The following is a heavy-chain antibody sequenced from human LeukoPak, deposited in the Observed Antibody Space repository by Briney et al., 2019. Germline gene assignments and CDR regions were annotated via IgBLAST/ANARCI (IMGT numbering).Heavy chain of an antibody. CDR1: GGSVSSGSYY. J-gene: IGHJ5*02. CDR3: ARDWDDSFDP. CDR2: IYYSGST. D-gene: IGHD1-26*01. V-gene: IGHV4-61*01. Sequence: SETLSLTCTVSGGSVSSGSYYWSWIRQPPGKGLEWIGYIYYSGSTNYNPSLKSRVTISVDTSKNQFSLKLSSVTAADTAVYYCARDWDDSFDPWGQGTLVTVSS.